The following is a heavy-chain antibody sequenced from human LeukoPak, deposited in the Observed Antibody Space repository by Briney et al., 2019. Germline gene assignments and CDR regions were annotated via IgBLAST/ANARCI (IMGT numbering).Heavy chain of an antibody. V-gene: IGHV3-53*01. CDR2: IYSGGST. CDR1: GFTVSSNY. D-gene: IGHD3-3*01. Sequence: GGSLRLSCAASGFTVSSNYMSWVRQAPGKGLEWVSVIYSGGSTYYADSVKGRFTISRDNAKNSLYLQMNSLRAEDTAVYYCARDPTYYDPFDYWGQGTLVTVSS. CDR3: ARDPTYYDPFDY. J-gene: IGHJ4*02.